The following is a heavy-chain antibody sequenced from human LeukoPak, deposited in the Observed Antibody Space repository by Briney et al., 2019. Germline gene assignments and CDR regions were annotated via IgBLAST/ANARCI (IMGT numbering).Heavy chain of an antibody. CDR2: TYYSGST. J-gene: IGHJ4*02. V-gene: IGHV4-39*07. CDR1: GGSISSSSYY. CDR3: ARDTITGTRDFDY. Sequence: SETLSLTCTVSGGSISSSSYYWGWIRQPPGKGLEWVGSTYYSGSTYYNPSLKSRVTISVDTSKNQFSLKLSSVTAADTAVYYCARDTITGTRDFDYWGQGTLVTVSS. D-gene: IGHD1-20*01.